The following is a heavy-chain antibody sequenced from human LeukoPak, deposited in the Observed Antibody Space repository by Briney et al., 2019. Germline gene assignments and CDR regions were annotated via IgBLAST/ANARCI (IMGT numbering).Heavy chain of an antibody. D-gene: IGHD3-3*01. V-gene: IGHV4-59*01. Sequence: SETLSLTCTVSGGSISSYYWSWIRQPPGKGLEWIGYIYYSGSTNYNPSLKSRVTISVDTSKNQFSLKLSSVTAADTAVYYRARSITAYYYYMDVWGKGTTVTISS. CDR1: GGSISSYY. CDR2: IYYSGST. CDR3: ARSITAYYYYMDV. J-gene: IGHJ6*03.